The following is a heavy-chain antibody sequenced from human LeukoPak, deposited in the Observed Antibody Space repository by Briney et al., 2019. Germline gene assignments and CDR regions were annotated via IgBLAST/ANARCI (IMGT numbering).Heavy chain of an antibody. CDR3: ARAVTGYDAFDI. CDR1: GGSFSGYY. V-gene: IGHV4-34*01. J-gene: IGHJ3*02. Sequence: SETLSLTCAVYGGSFSGYYWSWIRQPPGKGLEWIGENNHSGSTNYNPSLKSRVTISVDTSKNQFSLKLSSVTAADTAVYYCARAVTGYDAFDIWGQGTMVTVSS. CDR2: NNHSGST. D-gene: IGHD2-21*02.